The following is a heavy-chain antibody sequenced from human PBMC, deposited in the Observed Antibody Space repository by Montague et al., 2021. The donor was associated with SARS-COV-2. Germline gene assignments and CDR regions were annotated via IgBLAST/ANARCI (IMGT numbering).Heavy chain of an antibody. D-gene: IGHD2-15*01. Sequence: SETLSLTCTVSSGSISNYYWNWIRQPPGKGLEWIGYIHNSGSTXXXPSLESRVIISLGTSKNQFSLNLTSVTAADTAVYYCARSLLSGDFDFWGQGTLVAVSS. V-gene: IGHV4-59*01. CDR3: ARSLLSGDFDF. J-gene: IGHJ4*02. CDR2: IHNSGST. CDR1: SGSISNYY.